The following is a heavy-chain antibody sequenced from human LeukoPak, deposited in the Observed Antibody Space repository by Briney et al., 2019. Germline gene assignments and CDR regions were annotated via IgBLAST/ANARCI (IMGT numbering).Heavy chain of an antibody. CDR1: GYTFTDYY. V-gene: IGHV1-69-2*01. D-gene: IGHD5-18*01. Sequence: ASVKVSCKVSGYTFTDYYMHWVQQAPGKGLEWRGLVDPEDGETIYAEKFQGRVTITADTSTDTAYMELSSLRSEDTAVYYCATDQRGYSYGLWGQGTLVTVSS. CDR3: ATDQRGYSYGL. CDR2: VDPEDGET. J-gene: IGHJ4*02.